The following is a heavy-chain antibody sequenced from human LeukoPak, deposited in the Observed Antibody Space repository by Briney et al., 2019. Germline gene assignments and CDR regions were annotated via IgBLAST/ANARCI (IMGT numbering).Heavy chain of an antibody. Sequence: GVSLRLSCAASGFPFSTYEMNWVRQAPGKGLEWIPCVSGSGSTIYYADSVKGRFTISRDNAKNSLYLQMSSLRAEDTAVYYCARSWRFYFDFWDQGTLVTVSS. J-gene: IGHJ4*02. V-gene: IGHV3-48*03. D-gene: IGHD3-3*01. CDR2: VSGSGSTI. CDR3: ARSWRFYFDF. CDR1: GFPFSTYE.